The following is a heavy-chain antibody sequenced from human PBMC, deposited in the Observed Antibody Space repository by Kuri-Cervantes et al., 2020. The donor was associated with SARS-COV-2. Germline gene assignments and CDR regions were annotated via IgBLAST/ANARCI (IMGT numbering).Heavy chain of an antibody. CDR3: ARAFGVTTIVYFDY. CDR2: IKQDESEK. Sequence: GGSLRLSCAASGFTFGSYWMSWVRQAPGKGLEWVANIKQDESEKYYVDSVKGRFTISRDNAKNSLYLQMNSLRAEDTAVYYCARAFGVTTIVYFDYWGQGTLVTVSS. V-gene: IGHV3-7*01. J-gene: IGHJ4*02. D-gene: IGHD4-11*01. CDR1: GFTFGSYW.